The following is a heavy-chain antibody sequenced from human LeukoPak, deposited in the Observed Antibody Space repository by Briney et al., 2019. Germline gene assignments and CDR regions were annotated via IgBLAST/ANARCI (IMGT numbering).Heavy chain of an antibody. Sequence: GESLTLSCKGSGYSFTSYWIGWVRQMPGKGLEWVGIIYPGDSDTRYSPSFQGQVTISADKSISTAYLQWSSLKASDTAMYYCARRNSSSWYWFDPWGQGTLVTVSS. V-gene: IGHV5-51*03. CDR1: GYSFTSYW. D-gene: IGHD6-13*01. J-gene: IGHJ5*02. CDR3: ARRNSSSWYWFDP. CDR2: IYPGDSDT.